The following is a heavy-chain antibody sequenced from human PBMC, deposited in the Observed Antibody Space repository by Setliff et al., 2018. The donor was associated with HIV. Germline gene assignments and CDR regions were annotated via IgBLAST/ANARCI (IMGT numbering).Heavy chain of an antibody. V-gene: IGHV3-20*04. CDR1: GFTFEDYG. Sequence: GGSLRLSCAASGFTFEDYGMSWVRQAPGKGLEWVSGINWNGGSTGYADSVKGRFTISRDNAKNSLYLQMNSLRAEDTALYYCARYCSGGSCYSDDAFDIWGQGTMVTVS. J-gene: IGHJ3*02. CDR2: INWNGGST. D-gene: IGHD2-15*01. CDR3: ARYCSGGSCYSDDAFDI.